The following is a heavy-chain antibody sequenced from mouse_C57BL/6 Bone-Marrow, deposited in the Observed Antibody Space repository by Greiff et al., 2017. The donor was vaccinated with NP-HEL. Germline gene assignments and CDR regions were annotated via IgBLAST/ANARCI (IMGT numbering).Heavy chain of an antibody. CDR2: IWTGGGT. CDR3: ARPIYYYGSTPYYYAMDY. D-gene: IGHD1-1*01. V-gene: IGHV2-9-1*01. CDR1: GFSLTSYA. Sequence: VQGVESGPGLVAPSQSLSITCTVSGFSLTSYAISWVRQPPGKGLEWLGVIWTGGGTNYYSALKSRLSISKDNSKSQVFLKMNSLQTDDTARYYCARPIYYYGSTPYYYAMDYWGQGTSVTVSS. J-gene: IGHJ4*01.